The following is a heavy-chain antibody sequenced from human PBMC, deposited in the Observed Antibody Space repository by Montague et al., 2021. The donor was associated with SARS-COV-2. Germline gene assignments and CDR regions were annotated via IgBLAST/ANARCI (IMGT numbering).Heavy chain of an antibody. Sequence: SETLSLTCAVSGGSISSYYWTWIRQPPGKGLEWIGDINHSGSTNYNPSLKSRVTISVDTSKNQFSLKLSSVTAADTAVYYCARVKLAYFFVLVVSADVDFWGQGTPVTVSS. J-gene: IGHJ4*01. V-gene: IGHV4-59*13. D-gene: IGHD2-15*01. CDR2: INHSGST. CDR3: ARVKLAYFFVLVVSADVDF. CDR1: GGSISSYY.